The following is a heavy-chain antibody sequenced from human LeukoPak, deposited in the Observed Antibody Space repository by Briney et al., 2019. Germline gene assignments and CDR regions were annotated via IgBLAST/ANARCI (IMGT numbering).Heavy chain of an antibody. Sequence: ASVKVSCKASGYTFTGYYMHGVRQAPGQGLEWMGRINPNSGGTNYAQKFQGRVTMTRDTSISTAYMELSRLRSDDTAVYYCARVGYSYGSPPIYWFDPWGQGTLVTVSS. CDR3: ARVGYSYGSPPIYWFDP. D-gene: IGHD5-18*01. V-gene: IGHV1-2*06. J-gene: IGHJ5*02. CDR2: INPNSGGT. CDR1: GYTFTGYY.